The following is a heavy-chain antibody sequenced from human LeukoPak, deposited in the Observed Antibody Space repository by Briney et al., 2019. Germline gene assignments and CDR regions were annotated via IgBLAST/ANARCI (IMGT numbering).Heavy chain of an antibody. J-gene: IGHJ3*02. CDR1: VDSVSSNSAS. CDR2: TYYRSKWYN. V-gene: IGHV6-1*01. Sequence: SQTLSLTCAISVDSVSSNSASWNWIRQSPSRGLEWLGRTYYRSKWYNDYAVYVKSRITINPDTSKNQFSLQLNSVTPEDTAVYYCARDEDAWERQIAFDIWGQGTMVTVSS. D-gene: IGHD1-26*01. CDR3: ARDEDAWERQIAFDI.